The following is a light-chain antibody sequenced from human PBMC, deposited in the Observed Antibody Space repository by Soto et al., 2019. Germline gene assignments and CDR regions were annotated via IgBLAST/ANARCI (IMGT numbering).Light chain of an antibody. J-gene: IGKJ1*01. CDR2: TAS. CDR3: QQYNSWPRT. V-gene: IGKV3-15*01. CDR1: QSVDRN. Sequence: EIVMTQSPATLSVSTGERATLSCRASQSVDRNLVWYQQKPGQAPRLLIYTASARATGIPARFSGSGSGTEFTLAISSLQSEDVAVYYCQQYNSWPRTFGQGTKVEIK.